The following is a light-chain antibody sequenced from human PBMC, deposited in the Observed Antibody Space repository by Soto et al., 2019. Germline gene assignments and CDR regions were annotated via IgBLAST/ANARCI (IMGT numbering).Light chain of an antibody. J-gene: IGLJ1*01. Sequence: QSVLTQPPSASGSPGQSVTISCTGTSSDVGNYNSVPWYQQHPGKAPKLMIFEVSKRPSGVPDRFSGSKSGNTASLTVSELQAEDEADYYCISYAGXNIFYVFVTGTKVT. CDR3: ISYAGXNIFYV. CDR1: SSDVGNYNS. CDR2: EVS. V-gene: IGLV2-8*01.